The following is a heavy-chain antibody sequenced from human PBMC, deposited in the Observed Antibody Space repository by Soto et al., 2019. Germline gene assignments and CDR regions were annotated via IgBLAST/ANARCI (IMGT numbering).Heavy chain of an antibody. CDR1: GFIFSSYW. CDR2: INIDGSRI. Sequence: EVQLVESGGGLVQPGGSLRLSCEASGFIFSSYWMHWVRQAPGKGLVWVSRINIDGSRISYADSVKGRCTISRDDAKNTLYMEVNSLRSEDTAVYYCLMRDGDRHDGNGYLGRHWGQGTLVTVSS. J-gene: IGHJ4*02. CDR3: LMRDGDRHDGNGYLGRH. D-gene: IGHD3-22*01. V-gene: IGHV3-74*01.